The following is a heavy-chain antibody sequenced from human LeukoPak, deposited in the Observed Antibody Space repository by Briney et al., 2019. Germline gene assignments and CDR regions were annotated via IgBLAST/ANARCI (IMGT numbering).Heavy chain of an antibody. Sequence: GGSLRLSCSASGFTFSGYAMHWVRQAPGKGLEYVSAISSNGNNTYYADSVKGRLTIYRDNSKNTLYLLMSSLRAEDTAVYYCVKDSTPLGATPDYWGQGTLVTVSS. J-gene: IGHJ4*02. CDR2: ISSNGNNT. D-gene: IGHD1-26*01. CDR1: GFTFSGYA. CDR3: VKDSTPLGATPDY. V-gene: IGHV3-64D*08.